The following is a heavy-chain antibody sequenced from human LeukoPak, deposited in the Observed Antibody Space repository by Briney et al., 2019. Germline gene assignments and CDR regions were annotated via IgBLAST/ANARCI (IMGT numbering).Heavy chain of an antibody. Sequence: GGSLRLSCAASGFTFSSYGMHWVRQAPGKGLERVAVISYDGSNKYYADSVKGRFTISRDNSKNTLYLQMNSLRAEDTALYYCAKDNGDGSGSYDYWGQGTLVTVSS. J-gene: IGHJ4*02. D-gene: IGHD3-10*01. V-gene: IGHV3-30*18. CDR1: GFTFSSYG. CDR3: AKDNGDGSGSYDY. CDR2: ISYDGSNK.